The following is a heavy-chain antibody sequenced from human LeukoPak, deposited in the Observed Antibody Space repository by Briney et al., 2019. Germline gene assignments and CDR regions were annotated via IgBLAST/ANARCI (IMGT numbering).Heavy chain of an antibody. Sequence: SETLSLTCTVSGGSISSYYWSWIRQPPGKGQEWIGYIYYSGSTNYNPSLKSRVTISVDTSKNQFSLKLSSVTAADTAVYYCARVPSREVTTDRSYFDYWGQGTLVTVSS. J-gene: IGHJ4*02. CDR2: IYYSGST. D-gene: IGHD4-11*01. CDR1: GGSISSYY. CDR3: ARVPSREVTTDRSYFDY. V-gene: IGHV4-59*01.